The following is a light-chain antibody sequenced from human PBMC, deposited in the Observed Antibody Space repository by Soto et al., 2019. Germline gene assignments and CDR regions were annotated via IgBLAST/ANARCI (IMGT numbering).Light chain of an antibody. CDR1: SSNIGAGYD. Sequence: QAVLTQPPSVSGAPGQRVTISCTGSSSNIGAGYDVHWYQQLPGTAPKLLIYDNSNRPSGIPDRFSGSKSGTSATLGITGLQTGDEADYYCGTWDTSLRAGEVFGGGTKLTVL. CDR3: GTWDTSLRAGEV. J-gene: IGLJ3*02. CDR2: DNS. V-gene: IGLV1-40*01.